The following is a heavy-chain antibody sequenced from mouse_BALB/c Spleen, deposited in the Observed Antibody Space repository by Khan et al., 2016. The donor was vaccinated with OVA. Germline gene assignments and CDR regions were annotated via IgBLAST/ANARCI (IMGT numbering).Heavy chain of an antibody. CDR2: INPSNGYT. V-gene: IGHV1-4*01. J-gene: IGHJ3*01. CDR1: GYTFTSYT. Sequence: VKLQESGAELARPGASVKMSCKASGYTFTSYTIHWIKKRPGQGLEWIGYINPSNGYTNYNQKFKDKATLTTDKSSTTAYLQLSSLTSDDSAVSSCVEDGAYHRKDGWVAYWGQGTLVTVSA. CDR3: VEDGAYHRKDGWVAY. D-gene: IGHD2-14*01.